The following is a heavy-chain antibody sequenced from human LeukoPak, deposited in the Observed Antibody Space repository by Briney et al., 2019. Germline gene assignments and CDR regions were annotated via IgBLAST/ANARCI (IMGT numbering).Heavy chain of an antibody. Sequence: PGGSLRLSCVASGFTFSTYTLNWVRQTPGKGLEWVSSISSSSSYIYYADSVKGRFTISRDNAKNSLYLQMNSLRAEDTAVYYCAGTRGYYDNQWPGGNYWGQGTLVTVSS. CDR2: ISSSSSYI. D-gene: IGHD3-22*01. J-gene: IGHJ4*02. CDR1: GFTFSTYT. CDR3: AGTRGYYDNQWPGGNY. V-gene: IGHV3-21*01.